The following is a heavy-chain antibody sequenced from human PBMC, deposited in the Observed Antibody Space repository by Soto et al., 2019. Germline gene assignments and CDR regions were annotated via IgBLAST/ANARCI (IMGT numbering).Heavy chain of an antibody. D-gene: IGHD5-18*01. Sequence: GGSLRLSCAASGFTFSSYAMSWVRQAPGKGLEWVSAISGSGGSTYYADSVKGRFTISRDNAKNSLYLQMNSLRAEDTAVYYCARDSANTALDPWGQGALVTVSS. CDR3: ARDSANTALDP. J-gene: IGHJ5*02. CDR1: GFTFSSYA. CDR2: ISGSGGST. V-gene: IGHV3-23*01.